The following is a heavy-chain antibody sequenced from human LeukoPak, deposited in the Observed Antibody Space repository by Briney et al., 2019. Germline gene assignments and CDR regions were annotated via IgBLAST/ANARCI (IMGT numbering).Heavy chain of an antibody. CDR2: IYYSGTT. V-gene: IGHV4-39*01. CDR3: ARHGQDSSGYYYTIGY. CDR1: GGSISSSSYY. J-gene: IGHJ4*02. D-gene: IGHD3-22*01. Sequence: SETLSLTCTVSGGSISSSSYYWGWLRQPRGKGWEWIAIIYYSGTTYYNPSLKSRVTISVDTSKNPFSLKLSSVTAADTAVYYCARHGQDSSGYYYTIGYWGQGTLVTVSS.